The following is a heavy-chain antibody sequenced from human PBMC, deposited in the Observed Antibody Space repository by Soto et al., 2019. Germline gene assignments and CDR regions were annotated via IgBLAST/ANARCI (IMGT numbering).Heavy chain of an antibody. CDR3: ARDSGPGSGFASDI. V-gene: IGHV4-30-4*01. Sequence: SETLSLTCTVSGGSISSGDYYCSWIRQPPGKGLEWIGYIYYSVSTYYNPSLKSRVTISVDTSKNQFSLKLSSVTAADTAVYYCARDSGPGSGFASDIWGQGTMVTVSS. CDR2: IYYSVST. CDR1: GGSISSGDYY. J-gene: IGHJ3*02. D-gene: IGHD3-22*01.